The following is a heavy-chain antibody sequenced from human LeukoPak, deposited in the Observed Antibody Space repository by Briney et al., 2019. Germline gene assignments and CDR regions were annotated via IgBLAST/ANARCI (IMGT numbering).Heavy chain of an antibody. Sequence: GGSPRLSCAASGFTFSSYAMHWVRQAPGKGLEWVAVISYDGSNKYYADSVKGRFTISRDNSKNTLYLQMNSLRAEDTAVYYCARGKPGTGDYWGQGTLVTVSS. D-gene: IGHD1-7*01. V-gene: IGHV3-30-3*01. CDR2: ISYDGSNK. CDR3: ARGKPGTGDY. J-gene: IGHJ4*02. CDR1: GFTFSSYA.